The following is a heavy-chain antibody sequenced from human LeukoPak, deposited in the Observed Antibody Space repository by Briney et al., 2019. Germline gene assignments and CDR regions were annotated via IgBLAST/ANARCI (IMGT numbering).Heavy chain of an antibody. CDR3: ARGGYDFWSGYYPSKGMDV. CDR1: GYTFTSYD. V-gene: IGHV1-8*01. CDR2: MNPNSGNT. D-gene: IGHD3-3*01. Sequence: GASVKVSCKASGYTFTSYDINWVRQATGQGLEWMGWMNPNSGNTGYAQKFQGRVTMTRNTSISTAYMELSSLRSEDTAVYYCARGGYDFWSGYYPSKGMDVRGQGTTVTVSS. J-gene: IGHJ6*02.